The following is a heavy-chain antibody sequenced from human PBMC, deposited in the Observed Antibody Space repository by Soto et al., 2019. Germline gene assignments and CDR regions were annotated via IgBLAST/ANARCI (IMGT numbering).Heavy chain of an antibody. D-gene: IGHD6-13*01. CDR3: ARHLKQQLVLCYFDY. V-gene: IGHV4-39*01. CDR2: IYYSGST. J-gene: IGHJ4*02. CDR1: GGSISSSSYY. Sequence: PSETLSLTCPVSGGSISSSSYYWGWVRQPPGKGLEWIGSIYYSGSTYYNPSLKSRVTISVDTSKNQFSLKLSSVTAADTAVYYCARHLKQQLVLCYFDYWGQGTLVTVSS.